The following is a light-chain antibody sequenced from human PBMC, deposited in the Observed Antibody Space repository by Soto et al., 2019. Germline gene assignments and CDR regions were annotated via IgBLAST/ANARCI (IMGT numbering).Light chain of an antibody. CDR1: QSVSNDF. CDR3: QQYGSSPPRT. J-gene: IGKJ1*01. CDR2: GAS. V-gene: IGKV3-20*01. Sequence: EIVLTQSPGILSLSPGERATLSCRASQSVSNDFLAWYQQKPGQAPRLLIYGASTRATDVPDRFSGSGSGADFTLSTSRLEPEDFAVYYCQQYGSSPPRTFGQGTKVDNK.